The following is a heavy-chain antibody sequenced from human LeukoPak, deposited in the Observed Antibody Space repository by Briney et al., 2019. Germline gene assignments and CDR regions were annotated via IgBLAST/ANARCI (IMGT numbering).Heavy chain of an antibody. CDR1: GFSISSGHY. Sequence: SETLSLTCTVSGFSISSGHYWGWTRQPPGKGLEWIASISHSGTTFYNPSLKSRVTISVDTSKNQFSLKLSSVTAADTAVYYCARGRAYSSSRTYYFDYWGQGTLVIVSS. CDR2: ISHSGTT. CDR3: ARGRAYSSSRTYYFDY. J-gene: IGHJ4*02. V-gene: IGHV4-38-2*02. D-gene: IGHD6-13*01.